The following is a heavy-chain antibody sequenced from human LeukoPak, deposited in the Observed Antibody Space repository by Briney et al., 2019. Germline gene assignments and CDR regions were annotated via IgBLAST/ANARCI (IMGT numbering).Heavy chain of an antibody. CDR1: GFTVSTYY. V-gene: IGHV3-53*01. Sequence: PGGSLRLSCAASGFTVSTYYMIWVRQAPGKGLEWVSVIHSGGTTHYADSVKGRFTISRDNSKNTLCLQMRAEDTAVYYCARVVYSGSYHVGESDYWGQGTLVTVSS. D-gene: IGHD1-26*01. CDR2: IHSGGTT. CDR3: ARVVYSGSYHVGESDY. J-gene: IGHJ4*02.